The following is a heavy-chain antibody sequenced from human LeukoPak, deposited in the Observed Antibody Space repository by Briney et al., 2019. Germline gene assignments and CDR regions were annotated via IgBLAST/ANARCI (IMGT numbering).Heavy chain of an antibody. Sequence: GGSLRLSCAASGFTFSSYWMSWVRQAPGKGLEWVANIKQDGSEKYYVDSLKGRFTISRDNAKNSLYLQMNSLRAEDTAVYYCARHPEGDYDYVWGSYRLNWYFDLWGRGTLVTVSS. V-gene: IGHV3-7*01. J-gene: IGHJ2*01. CDR1: GFTFSSYW. CDR3: ARHPEGDYDYVWGSYRLNWYFDL. CDR2: IKQDGSEK. D-gene: IGHD3-16*02.